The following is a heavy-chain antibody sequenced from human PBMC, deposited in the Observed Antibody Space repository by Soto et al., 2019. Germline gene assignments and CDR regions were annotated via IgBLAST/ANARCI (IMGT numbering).Heavy chain of an antibody. J-gene: IGHJ6*02. Sequence: GGSLRLSCAASGFTFSSYAMSWVRQAPGKGLEWVSAISGSGGSTYYADSVKGRFTISRDNSKNTLYLQMNSLRAEDTAVYYCAMPCFFGVVISHPFDGMDVWGQGTTGTVSS. CDR2: ISGSGGST. CDR3: AMPCFFGVVISHPFDGMDV. D-gene: IGHD3-3*01. CDR1: GFTFSSYA. V-gene: IGHV3-23*01.